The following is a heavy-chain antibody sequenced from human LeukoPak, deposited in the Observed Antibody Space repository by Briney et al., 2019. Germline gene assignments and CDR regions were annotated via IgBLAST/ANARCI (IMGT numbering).Heavy chain of an antibody. CDR2: INPNSGGT. D-gene: IGHD6-13*01. J-gene: IGHJ4*02. Sequence: ASVKVSCKASGYTFTGYYMHCVRQAPGQGLEWMGWINPNSGGTNYAQKFQGRVTMTSDTSISTAYMELSGLRSDDTALYYCARGGGYSSSWYEAYWGQGTLVTVSS. CDR1: GYTFTGYY. CDR3: ARGGGYSSSWYEAY. V-gene: IGHV1-2*02.